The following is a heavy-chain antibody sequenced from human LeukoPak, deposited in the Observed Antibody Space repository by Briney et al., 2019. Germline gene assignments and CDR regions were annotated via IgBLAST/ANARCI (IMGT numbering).Heavy chain of an antibody. Sequence: SVKVSCKASGGTFSSYAISWVRQAPGQGLEWMGRIIPILGIANYAQKFQGRVTITADKSTSTAYMELSSLRSEDTAVYYCARVGGTTPSKDYWGQGTLVTVSS. CDR3: ARVGGTTPSKDY. J-gene: IGHJ4*02. V-gene: IGHV1-69*04. CDR1: GGTFSSYA. CDR2: IIPILGIA. D-gene: IGHD1-1*01.